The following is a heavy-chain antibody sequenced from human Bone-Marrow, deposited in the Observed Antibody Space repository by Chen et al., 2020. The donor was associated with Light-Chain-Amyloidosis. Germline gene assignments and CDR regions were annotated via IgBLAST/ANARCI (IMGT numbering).Heavy chain of an antibody. CDR1: GFRFSNSG. CDR2: VSSSGTIRT. J-gene: IGHJ4*02. CDR3: AKDGRAWNFDY. V-gene: IGHV3-23*04. D-gene: IGHD1-26*01. Sequence: EVQLVESGGGLVQPGGSLRLSCAASGFRFSNSGLHWVRQAPGKGLEWVSFVSSSGTIRTTYAESVKGRFTISRDNSKNMVYLQLNSLRAEDTAVYYCAKDGRAWNFDYWGQGTLVTVSS.